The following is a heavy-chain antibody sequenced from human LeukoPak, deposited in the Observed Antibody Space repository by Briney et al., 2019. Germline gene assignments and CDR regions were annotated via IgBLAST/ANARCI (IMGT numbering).Heavy chain of an antibody. CDR1: GFTFSNYW. CDR3: ARDSSGWYSAFDI. D-gene: IGHD6-19*01. Sequence: PGGSLRLSCAASGFTFSNYWMNWVRQAPGKGLEWVANIKQDGSGKYYVDSVKGRFTISRDNAKNSLYLQMNSLRAEDTALYHCARDSSGWYSAFDIWGQGTMVTVSS. J-gene: IGHJ3*02. V-gene: IGHV3-7*03. CDR2: IKQDGSGK.